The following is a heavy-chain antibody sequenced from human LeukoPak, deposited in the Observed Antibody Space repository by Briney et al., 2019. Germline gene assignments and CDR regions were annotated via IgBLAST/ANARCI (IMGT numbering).Heavy chain of an antibody. V-gene: IGHV3-30*02. CDR3: TDNKRGRSYYNSMDV. CDR1: GFTFITYY. CDR2: IRYDSSTK. D-gene: IGHD4-17*01. J-gene: IGHJ6*03. Sequence: GGSLILSCAASGFTFITYYMHWVRQAPGKGLEGVAFIRYDSSTKYYAASENGCFNIYRDNSDNTLYLNMIRQRPDETAVYYATDNKRGRSYYNSMDVWGKGTMVTVSS.